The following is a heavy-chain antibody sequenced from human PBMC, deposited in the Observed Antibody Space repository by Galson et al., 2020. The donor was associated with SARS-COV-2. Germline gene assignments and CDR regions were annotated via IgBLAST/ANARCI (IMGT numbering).Heavy chain of an antibody. V-gene: IGHV2-70*01. Sequence: SGPTLVKPTQTLTLTCTFSGFSLSTSGMCVSWIRQPPGKALEWLALIDWDDDKYYSTSLKTRLTISKDTSKNQVVLTMTNMDPVDTATYYCARTYLNPVLRYFDWLYPFDPWGQGTLVTVSS. J-gene: IGHJ5*02. D-gene: IGHD3-9*01. CDR2: IDWDDDK. CDR1: GFSLSTSGMC. CDR3: ARTYLNPVLRYFDWLYPFDP.